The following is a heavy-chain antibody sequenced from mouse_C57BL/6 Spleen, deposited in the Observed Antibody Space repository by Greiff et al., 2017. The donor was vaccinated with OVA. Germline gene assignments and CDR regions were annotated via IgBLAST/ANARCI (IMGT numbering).Heavy chain of an antibody. D-gene: IGHD1-1*01. CDR1: GYSITSGYY. CDR2: ISYDGSN. CDR3: ARGYHGTGAFAY. V-gene: IGHV3-6*01. J-gene: IGHJ3*01. Sequence: EVQVVESGPGLVKPSQSLSLTCSVTGYSITSGYYWNWIRQFPGNKLEWMGYISYDGSNNYNPSLKNRISITRDTSKNQFFLKLNSVTTEDTATYYCARGYHGTGAFAYWGQGTLVTVSA.